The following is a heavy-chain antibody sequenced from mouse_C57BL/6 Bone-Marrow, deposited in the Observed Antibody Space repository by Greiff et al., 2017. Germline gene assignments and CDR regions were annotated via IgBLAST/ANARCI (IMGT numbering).Heavy chain of an antibody. CDR2: ISSGSSTI. CDR3: ARGATVVATEYFDY. CDR1: GFTFRDYG. D-gene: IGHD1-1*01. Sequence: EVKVEESGGGLVTPGGSLSLSCAASGFTFRDYGMHWVRQAPEKGLEWVAYISSGSSTIFNAATANGRFTISRDNAKSTLFLKMTSLRSEDTAMYYCARGATVVATEYFDYWGQGTTLTVSS. J-gene: IGHJ2*01. V-gene: IGHV5-17*01.